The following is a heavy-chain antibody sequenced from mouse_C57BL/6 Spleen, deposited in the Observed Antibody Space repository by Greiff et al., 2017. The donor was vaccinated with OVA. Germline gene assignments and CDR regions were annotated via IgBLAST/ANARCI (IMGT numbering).Heavy chain of an antibody. J-gene: IGHJ2*01. D-gene: IGHD3-2*02. V-gene: IGHV1-82*01. CDR2: IYPGDGDT. Sequence: VQLQQSGPELVKPGASVKISCKASGYAFSSSWMNWVKQRPGKGLEWIGRIYPGDGDTNYNGKFKGKATLTADKSSSTAYMQLSSLTSEDSAVYFCARGRLRLPDYWGQGTTLTVSS. CDR1: GYAFSSSW. CDR3: ARGRLRLPDY.